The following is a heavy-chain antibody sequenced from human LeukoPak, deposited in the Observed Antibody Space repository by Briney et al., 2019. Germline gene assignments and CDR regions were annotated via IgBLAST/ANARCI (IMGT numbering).Heavy chain of an antibody. CDR2: IYYSRST. J-gene: IGHJ5*02. Sequence: KPSETLSLTCTVSGGSISSSGYYWGWIRQPPGKGLEWIASIYYSRSTYYNPSLKSRVTISVDTSKNQLSLKLSSLTAADTAVYYCARHEYSGSYYGLSWFDPWGQGTLVTVSS. V-gene: IGHV4-39*01. D-gene: IGHD1-26*01. CDR3: ARHEYSGSYYGLSWFDP. CDR1: GGSISSSGYY.